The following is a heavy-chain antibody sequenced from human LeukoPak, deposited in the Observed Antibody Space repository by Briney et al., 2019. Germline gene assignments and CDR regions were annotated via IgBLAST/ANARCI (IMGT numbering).Heavy chain of an antibody. Sequence: GGALRLSCAASGFTFRSHEMNWVRQAPGKGLEWVSYISGSGSTICYADSVKSRFTIPRDNAKNSLYLQMNSLRAEDTAVYYCASYLYKALDYWGQGTLVTVSS. CDR1: GFTFRSHE. D-gene: IGHD3-10*01. J-gene: IGHJ4*02. CDR3: ASYLYKALDY. V-gene: IGHV3-48*03. CDR2: ISGSGSTI.